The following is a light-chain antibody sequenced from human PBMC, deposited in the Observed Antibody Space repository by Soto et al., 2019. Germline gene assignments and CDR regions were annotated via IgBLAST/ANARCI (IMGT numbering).Light chain of an antibody. V-gene: IGLV2-14*03. CDR3: RPQRTSNFRQMV. CDR2: DVS. CDR1: SSDVGGYNY. Sequence: QSVLTQPASVSRSPGQSITISCTGTSSDVGGYNYVSWYQHHPGKAPKLIIYDVSNRPSGVSIRFSGSKSDNTASLTISGLQPEDFFDYHHRPQRTSNFRQMVLGPWTKVSIL. J-gene: IGLJ1*01.